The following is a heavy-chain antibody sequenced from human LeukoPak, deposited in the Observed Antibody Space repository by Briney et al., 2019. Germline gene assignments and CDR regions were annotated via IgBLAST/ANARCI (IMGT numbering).Heavy chain of an antibody. D-gene: IGHD6-25*01. V-gene: IGHV3-53*01. CDR1: GFTFSNYW. CDR2: IYSDGRT. Sequence: GGSLRLSCAASGFTFSNYWMRWVRQAPGKGLEWVSVIYSDGRTFYADSVNGRGTISRDNSKNTLYLQMHSLRAGDTAVYYCARRTRSGSTDWYFDLWGRGTLVTVSS. J-gene: IGHJ2*01. CDR3: ARRTRSGSTDWYFDL.